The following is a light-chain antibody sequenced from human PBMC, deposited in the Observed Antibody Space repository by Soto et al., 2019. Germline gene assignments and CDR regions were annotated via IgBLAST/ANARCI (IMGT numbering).Light chain of an antibody. CDR3: QSYDSSLSGWV. J-gene: IGLJ1*01. Sequence: QSVLTQPPSVSGAPGQRVTISCAGSSSNIGAGYDVHWYHQLAGTAPKLLIYGNFNRPSGVPDRFSGSKSGTSASLAITGLQAEDEADYYCQSYDSSLSGWVFGTGTKLTVL. CDR1: SSNIGAGYD. CDR2: GNF. V-gene: IGLV1-40*01.